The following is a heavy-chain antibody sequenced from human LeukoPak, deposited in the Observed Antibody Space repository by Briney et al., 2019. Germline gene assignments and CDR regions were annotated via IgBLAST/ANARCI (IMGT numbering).Heavy chain of an antibody. CDR2: ISGSGGST. Sequence: GGSLRLSCAASGYTFNSYAMSWVRQAPGKGLEWVSAISGSGGSTYYADSVKGRFTISRDNSKNTLHLQMNSLRVEDTAVYYCAKRGVAAAFDVWGQGTTVTVSS. D-gene: IGHD6-13*01. V-gene: IGHV3-23*01. J-gene: IGHJ6*02. CDR3: AKRGVAAAFDV. CDR1: GYTFNSYA.